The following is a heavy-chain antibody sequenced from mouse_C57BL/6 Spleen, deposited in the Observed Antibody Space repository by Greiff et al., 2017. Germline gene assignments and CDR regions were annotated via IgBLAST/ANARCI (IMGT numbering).Heavy chain of an antibody. J-gene: IGHJ1*03. CDR2: IYPGDGDT. CDR3: ARSLYYGSSYDWYFDV. V-gene: IGHV1-80*01. Sequence: QVQLQQSGAELVKPGASVKISCKASGYAFSSYWMNWVKQRPGKGLEWIGQIYPGDGDTNYNGKFKGKATLTADKSSSTAYMLLSSLTSEDSAVYFCARSLYYGSSYDWYFDVWGTGTTVTVSS. CDR1: GYAFSSYW. D-gene: IGHD1-1*01.